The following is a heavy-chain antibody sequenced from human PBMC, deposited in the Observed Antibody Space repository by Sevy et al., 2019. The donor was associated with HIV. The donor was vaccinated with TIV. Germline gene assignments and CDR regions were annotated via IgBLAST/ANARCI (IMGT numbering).Heavy chain of an antibody. D-gene: IGHD3-10*01. CDR3: AKEGGITMVRGVISAFDI. J-gene: IGHJ3*02. CDR1: GFTFSSYG. V-gene: IGHV3-30*18. Sequence: GGSLRLSCAASGFTFSSYGMHWVRQAPGKGLEWVAVISYDGSNKYYADSVKGRLTMSRDNSKNTLYLQMNSLRAEGTAVYYCAKEGGITMVRGVISAFDIWGQGTMVTVSS. CDR2: ISYDGSNK.